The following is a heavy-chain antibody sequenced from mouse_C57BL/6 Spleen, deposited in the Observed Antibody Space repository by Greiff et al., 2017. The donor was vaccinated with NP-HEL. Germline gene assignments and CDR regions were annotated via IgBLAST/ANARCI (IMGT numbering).Heavy chain of an antibody. J-gene: IGHJ2*01. CDR2: IYPRSGNT. CDR3: ARRKGGNYEGYFDY. V-gene: IGHV1-81*01. CDR1: GYTFTSYG. Sequence: QVQLQQSGAELARPGASVKLSCKASGYTFTSYGISWVKQRTGQGLEWIGEIYPRSGNTYYNAKFKGKATLTADKSSSTAYMELRSLTSEDSAVYFCARRKGGNYEGYFDYWGQGTTLTVSS. D-gene: IGHD2-1*01.